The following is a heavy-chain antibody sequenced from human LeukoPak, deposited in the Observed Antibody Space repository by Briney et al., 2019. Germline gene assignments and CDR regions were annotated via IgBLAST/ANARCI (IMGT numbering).Heavy chain of an antibody. D-gene: IGHD3-10*01. CDR1: GGSISSSSYY. J-gene: IGHJ4*02. CDR2: IYYSGST. Sequence: WETLSLTCTVSGGSISSSSYYWGWIRQPPGKGLEWIGSIYYSGSTYYNPSLKSRVTISVDTSKNQFSLKLSSVTAADTAVYYCAREIPLRALDYWGQGTLVTVSS. V-gene: IGHV4-39*02. CDR3: AREIPLRALDY.